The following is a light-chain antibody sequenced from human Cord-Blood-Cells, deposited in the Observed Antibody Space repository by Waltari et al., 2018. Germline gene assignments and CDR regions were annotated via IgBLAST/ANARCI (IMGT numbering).Light chain of an antibody. V-gene: IGLV2-23*01. Sequence: QSALTQPASVSGSPGQSITISCTGTSSDVGSYNLVSWYQQHPGKAPKLMIYEGSKRLSGVSNRFSGSKSGNTASLTISGLQAEDEADYYCCSYAGSSTPWVFGGGTKLTVL. CDR1: SSDVGSYNL. J-gene: IGLJ3*02. CDR2: EGS. CDR3: CSYAGSSTPWV.